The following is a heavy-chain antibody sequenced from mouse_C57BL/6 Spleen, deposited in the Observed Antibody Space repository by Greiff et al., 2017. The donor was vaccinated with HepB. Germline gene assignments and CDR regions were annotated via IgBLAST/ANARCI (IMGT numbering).Heavy chain of an antibody. CDR3: TRAGPFAY. J-gene: IGHJ3*01. CDR2: IDPETGGT. CDR1: GYTFTDYE. Sequence: VKLMESGAELVRPGASVTLSCKASGYTFTDYEMHWVKQTPVHGLEWIGAIDPETGGTADNQKFKGKAILTADKSSSTAYMELRSLTSEDSAVYYCTRAGPFAYWGQGTLVTVSA. V-gene: IGHV1-15*01.